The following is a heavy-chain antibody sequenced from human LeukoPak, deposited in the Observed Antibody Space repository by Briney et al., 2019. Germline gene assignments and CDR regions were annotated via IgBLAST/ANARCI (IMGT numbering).Heavy chain of an antibody. CDR1: GFTFSSYG. CDR3: AKGSYYDSSGYSIDY. CDR2: IWYDGSNK. D-gene: IGHD3-22*01. V-gene: IGHV3-33*06. J-gene: IGHJ4*02. Sequence: GGSLRLSCAASGFTFSSYGMHWVRQAPGKGLEGVAVIWYDGSNKYYADSVKGRFTISRDNSKNTLYLQMNSLRAEDTAVYYCAKGSYYDSSGYSIDYWGQGPQVTVSP.